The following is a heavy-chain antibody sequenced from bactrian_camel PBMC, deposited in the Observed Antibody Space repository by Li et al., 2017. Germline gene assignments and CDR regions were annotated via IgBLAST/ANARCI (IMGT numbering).Heavy chain of an antibody. Sequence: VQLVESGGGSVQAGGSLRPSCAASGRTYSNRCMGWFRQAPGKEREAVAIIQPFGDRKYYTDSFKGRFTISQDGAKNAVYLQMNSLQPEDTAVYYCAAGTSTGFPFRENAYPYWGQGTQVTVS. CDR1: GRTYSNRC. V-gene: IGHV3-3*01. D-gene: IGHD5*01. CDR3: AAGTSTGFPFRENAYPY. CDR2: IQPFGDRK. J-gene: IGHJ4*01.